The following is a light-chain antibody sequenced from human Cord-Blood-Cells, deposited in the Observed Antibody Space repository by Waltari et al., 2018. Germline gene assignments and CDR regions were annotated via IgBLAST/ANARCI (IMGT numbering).Light chain of an antibody. CDR2: DVI. CDR3: SSYTSSSTPVV. J-gene: IGLJ2*01. Sequence: HSALTQPASVSGSPGQSVPLPCSGTSSDVVGFNYVSSYQHHPGKAPKLMIYDVINRPSWVSNRFSGSKSGNTASLTISGLQAEDEADYYCSSYTSSSTPVVFGGGTKLTVL. V-gene: IGLV2-14*03. CDR1: SSDVVGFNY.